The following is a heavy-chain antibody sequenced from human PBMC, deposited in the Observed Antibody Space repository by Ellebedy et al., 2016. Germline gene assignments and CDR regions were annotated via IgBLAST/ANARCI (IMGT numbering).Heavy chain of an antibody. Sequence: GESLKISXAASGFTFSSYWMSWVRQAPGGGLEWISTISGDGDTTFSADSVKGRFTISRDNAKNSLYLQMNSLRAEDTAVYYCARQITMISFWYGMDVWGQGTTVTVSS. CDR1: GFTFSSYW. CDR3: ARQITMISFWYGMDV. V-gene: IGHV3-21*01. CDR2: ISGDGDTT. J-gene: IGHJ6*02. D-gene: IGHD3-22*01.